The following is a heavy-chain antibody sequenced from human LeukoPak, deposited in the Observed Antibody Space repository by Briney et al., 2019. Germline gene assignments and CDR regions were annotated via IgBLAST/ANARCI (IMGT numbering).Heavy chain of an antibody. D-gene: IGHD5-12*01. J-gene: IGHJ4*02. V-gene: IGHV3-21*01. CDR1: GFTFSSYS. CDR3: ARNANSGYDSLHY. CDR2: TSSSSSYI. Sequence: GESLRLSCAAAGFTFSSYSMNWVRQAPGKGLEWVSSTSSSSSYIYYADSVKGRFTISRDNAKNSLYLQMNRLRAEDTAVYYCARNANSGYDSLHYWAQGTLVTVSS.